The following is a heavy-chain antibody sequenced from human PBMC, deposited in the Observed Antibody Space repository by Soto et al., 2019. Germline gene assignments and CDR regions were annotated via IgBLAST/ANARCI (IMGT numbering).Heavy chain of an antibody. CDR1: GGSSSSSSYH. CDR2: IYYSGST. Sequence: SQTNSHTYTVSGGSSSSSSYHCGWIRQPPGKGLEWIGSIYYSGSTYYNPSLKSRVTISVDTSKNQFSLKLSSVTAADTAVYYCARYYYDSSGYKLYYYYYGMDVWGQGTTVTVSS. J-gene: IGHJ6*02. D-gene: IGHD3-22*01. V-gene: IGHV4-39*01. CDR3: ARYYYDSSGYKLYYYYYGMDV.